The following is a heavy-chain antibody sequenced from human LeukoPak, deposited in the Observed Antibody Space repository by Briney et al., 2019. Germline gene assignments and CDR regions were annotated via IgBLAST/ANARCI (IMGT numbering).Heavy chain of an antibody. CDR1: GGTFSSYT. J-gene: IGHJ4*02. D-gene: IGHD3-3*01. CDR3: ARELGASGYYHRYIYYFDY. CDR2: IIPILGIA. Sequence: SVKVSCKASGGTFSSYTISWVRQAPGQGLEWMGRIIPILGIANYAQKFQGRVTITADKSSSTAYMELSSLRSEDTAVYYCARELGASGYYHRYIYYFDYWGQGTLDTVSS. V-gene: IGHV1-69*04.